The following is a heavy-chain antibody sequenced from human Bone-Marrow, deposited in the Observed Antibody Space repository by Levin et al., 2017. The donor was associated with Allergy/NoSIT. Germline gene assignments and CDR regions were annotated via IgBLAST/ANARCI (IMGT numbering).Heavy chain of an antibody. CDR3: ARRMYYYDSSGYYFYFDY. V-gene: IGHV5-51*01. D-gene: IGHD3-22*01. CDR2: IYPGDSDT. Sequence: ASVKVSCKGSGYSFTSYWIGWVRQMPGKGLEWMGIIYPGDSDTRYSPSLQGQVTISADKSTSTAYLQWSSLKASDTAMYYCARRMYYYDSSGYYFYFDYWGQGTLVTVSS. J-gene: IGHJ4*02. CDR1: GYSFTSYW.